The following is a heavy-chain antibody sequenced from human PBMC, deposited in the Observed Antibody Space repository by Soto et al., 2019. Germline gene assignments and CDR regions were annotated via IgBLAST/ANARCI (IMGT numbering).Heavy chain of an antibody. CDR1: GGSISSYY. V-gene: IGHV4-59*01. CDR3: ARVPPDFWSGYYTNWFDP. J-gene: IGHJ5*02. D-gene: IGHD3-3*01. CDR2: TYYSGST. Sequence: PSETLSLTCTVSGGSISSYYWSWIRQPPGKGLEWIGYTYYSGSTNYNPSLKSRVTISVDTSKNQFSLKLSSVTAADTAVYYCARVPPDFWSGYYTNWFDPWGQGTLVTVSS.